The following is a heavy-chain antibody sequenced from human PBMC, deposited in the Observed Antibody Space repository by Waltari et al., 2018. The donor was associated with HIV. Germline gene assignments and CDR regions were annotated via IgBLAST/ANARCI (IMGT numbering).Heavy chain of an antibody. Sequence: QVHLQQWGAGLLKPSGTLSLTCAVYNTSFNAYYWSWIRQSPEIGLEWIGEINHDGGATYRLSLRSRTPISVDSAKKHFSLRLTSVTAADIGVYYCAGGPTGDLITYDRWAYFDSWSQGTLVTVSA. V-gene: IGHV4-34*02. J-gene: IGHJ4*02. D-gene: IGHD1-20*01. CDR1: NTSFNAYY. CDR3: AGGPTGDLITYDRWAYFDS. CDR2: INHDGGA.